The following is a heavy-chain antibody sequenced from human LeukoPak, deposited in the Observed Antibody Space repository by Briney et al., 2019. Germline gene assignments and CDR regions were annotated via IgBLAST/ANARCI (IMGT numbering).Heavy chain of an antibody. J-gene: IGHJ6*02. CDR1: GFTFSSYA. CDR2: ISGSGGST. D-gene: IGHD6-13*01. CDR3: SKETSNHQTSRSPHLINYYYYGMDV. V-gene: IGHV3-23*01. Sequence: GGSLRLSCAASGFTFSSYAMSWVRQPPGKGLEWVSAISGSGGSTYYADYVKGRYTISRDNSKNTLYLQMNSLRAEDTAVSYCSKETSNHQTSRSPHLINYYYYGMDVWGQETTVSVSS.